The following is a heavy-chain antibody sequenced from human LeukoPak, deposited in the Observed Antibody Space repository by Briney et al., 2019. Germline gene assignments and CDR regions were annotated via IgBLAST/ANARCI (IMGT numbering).Heavy chain of an antibody. CDR3: ARDWYHAIDY. Sequence: GGSLRLSCAASGFSFSTTWMHWVRQLPGQGLVRVARITSDGTSTSYAESVKGRFTISRDNAKNTLYLQMNSLRDEDTAVYYCARDWYHAIDYWGQGTLVTVSS. D-gene: IGHD2-2*01. J-gene: IGHJ4*02. V-gene: IGHV3-74*03. CDR1: GFSFSTTW. CDR2: ITSDGTST.